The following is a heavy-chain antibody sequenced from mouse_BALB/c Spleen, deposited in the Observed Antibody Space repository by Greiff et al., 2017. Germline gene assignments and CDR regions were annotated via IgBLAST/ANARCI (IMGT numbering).Heavy chain of an antibody. CDR2: IDPSDSET. V-gene: IGHV1-69*02. J-gene: IGHJ2*01. Sequence: QVQLQQPGAELVKPGAPVKLSCKASGYTFTSYWMNWVKQRPGRGLEWIGRIDPSDSETHYNQKFKDKATLTVDKSSSTAYIQLSSLTSEDSAVYYCARGSITTSYFDYWGQGTTLTVSS. CDR3: ARGSITTSYFDY. D-gene: IGHD1-1*01. CDR1: GYTFTSYW.